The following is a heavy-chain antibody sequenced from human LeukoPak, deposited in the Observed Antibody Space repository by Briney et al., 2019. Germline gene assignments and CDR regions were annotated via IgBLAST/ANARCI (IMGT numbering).Heavy chain of an antibody. J-gene: IGHJ4*02. CDR2: ISAYNGNT. CDR3: ARDSLELLLIYYFDY. D-gene: IGHD3-10*01. Sequence: ASVTVSCKASGYTFTSYGISWVRRAPGQGLEWMGWISAYNGNTNYAQKLQGRVTMTTDTSTSTAYMELRSLRSDDTAVYYCARDSLELLLIYYFDYWGQGTLVTVSS. V-gene: IGHV1-18*01. CDR1: GYTFTSYG.